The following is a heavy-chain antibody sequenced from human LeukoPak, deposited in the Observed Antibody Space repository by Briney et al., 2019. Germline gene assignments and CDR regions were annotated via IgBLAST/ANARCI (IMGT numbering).Heavy chain of an antibody. D-gene: IGHD3-10*01. CDR2: ISGSGGST. CDR1: GFTFSSYA. Sequence: QAGGSLRLSCAASGFTFSSYAMSWVRQAPGKGLEWVSAISGSGGSTYYADSVKGRFTISRDNSKNTLYLQMNSLRAEDTAVYYCAKDVLRFGEDSGHYFDYWGQGTLVTVSS. CDR3: AKDVLRFGEDSGHYFDY. V-gene: IGHV3-23*01. J-gene: IGHJ4*02.